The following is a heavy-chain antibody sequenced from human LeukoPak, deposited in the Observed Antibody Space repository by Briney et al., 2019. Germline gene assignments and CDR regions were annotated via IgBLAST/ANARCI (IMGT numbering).Heavy chain of an antibody. CDR1: GYSISSGYY. J-gene: IGHJ4*02. CDR3: ARIDEVRGVV. V-gene: IGHV4-38-2*02. Sequence: SETLSLTCTVPGYSISSGYYWGWIRQPPGKGLEWIGSIYHSGSTYYNPSLKSRVTISVDTSKYQFTLKLRSVTAPYTAVYYCARIDEVRGVVWGQGTLVTVSS. D-gene: IGHD3-10*01. CDR2: IYHSGST.